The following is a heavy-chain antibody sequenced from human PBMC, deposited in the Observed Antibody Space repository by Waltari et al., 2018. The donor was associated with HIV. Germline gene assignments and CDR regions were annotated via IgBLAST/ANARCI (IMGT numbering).Heavy chain of an antibody. D-gene: IGHD3-10*01. Sequence: QVQLVQSGAEVKKPGSSVKVSCKASGGTFSSYAISWVRQAPGQGLEWMGRIIPILGIANYAQKFQGRVTITADKSTSTAYMELSSLRSEDTAVYYCARGNYYGSGSYYMPYGVAFDYWGQGTLVTVSS. J-gene: IGHJ4*02. V-gene: IGHV1-69*04. CDR1: GGTFSSYA. CDR3: ARGNYYGSGSYYMPYGVAFDY. CDR2: IIPILGIA.